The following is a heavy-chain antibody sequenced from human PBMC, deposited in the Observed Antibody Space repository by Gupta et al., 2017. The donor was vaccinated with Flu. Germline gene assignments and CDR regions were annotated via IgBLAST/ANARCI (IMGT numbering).Heavy chain of an antibody. CDR3: ARGYSYIFDY. CDR2: ISSGGITI. J-gene: IGHJ4*02. Sequence: MNWLRQAPGKGLEWVSYISSGGITIYYADSVRGRFTISRDNAKNSLYLQMNSLRAEDTAMYFCARGYSYIFDYWGQGTLVTVSS. V-gene: IGHV3-11*01. D-gene: IGHD5-18*01.